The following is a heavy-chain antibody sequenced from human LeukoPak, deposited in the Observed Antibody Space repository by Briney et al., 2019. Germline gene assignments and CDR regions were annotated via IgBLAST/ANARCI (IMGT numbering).Heavy chain of an antibody. Sequence: GGSLRLSCAASGFTFSSYRMNWVRQAPGKGLEWVSSISSSSSYIYYADSVKGRFTISRDNAKNSLYLQMNSLRAEDTAVYYCARGGGYYYDSSGYSNLNRFDYWGQGTLVTVSS. CDR1: GFTFSSYR. J-gene: IGHJ4*02. V-gene: IGHV3-21*01. D-gene: IGHD3-22*01. CDR3: ARGGGYYYDSSGYSNLNRFDY. CDR2: ISSSSSYI.